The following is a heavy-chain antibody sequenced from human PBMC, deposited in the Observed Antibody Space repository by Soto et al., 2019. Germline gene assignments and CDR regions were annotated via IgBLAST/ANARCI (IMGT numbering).Heavy chain of an antibody. CDR2: IIPIFGTA. V-gene: IGHV1-69*13. D-gene: IGHD6-6*01. CDR1: GDGISIDP. CDR3: ASLSGRSSSLLEYYYYGMDV. Sequence: SLNGYCKGSGDGISIDPISWVRKDTGQGLEWMGGIIPIFGTANYAQKFQGRVTITADESTSTAYMELSSLRSEDTAVYYCASLSGRSSSLLEYYYYGMDVWGQGTTVTVSS. J-gene: IGHJ6*02.